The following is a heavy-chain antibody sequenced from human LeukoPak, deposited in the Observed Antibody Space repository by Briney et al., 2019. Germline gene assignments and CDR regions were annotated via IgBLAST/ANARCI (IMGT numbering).Heavy chain of an antibody. Sequence: PEASVKVSCKASGYTFTSYAMHWVRQAPGQRLEWMGWINAGNGNTKYSQKFQGRVTITRDTSASTAYMELSSLRSEDTAVYYCARDTYQYDILTGYSFLGFDYWGQGTLVTVSP. V-gene: IGHV1-3*01. J-gene: IGHJ4*02. CDR1: GYTFTSYA. CDR3: ARDTYQYDILTGYSFLGFDY. D-gene: IGHD3-9*01. CDR2: INAGNGNT.